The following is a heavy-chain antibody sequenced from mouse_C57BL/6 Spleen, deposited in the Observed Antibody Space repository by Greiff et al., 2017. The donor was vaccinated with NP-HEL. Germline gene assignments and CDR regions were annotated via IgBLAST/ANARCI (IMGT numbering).Heavy chain of an antibody. V-gene: IGHV1-15*01. Sequence: QVQLLQSGAELVRPGASVTLSCKASGYTFSDYEMHWVKQTPVHGLEWIGAIDPEAGGTAYNQKVKGKAILTADKSSSTAYMALRLLISEDTAVYSGTRSRDTAWFAYWGTGTLVTVSA. J-gene: IGHJ3*01. CDR3: TRSRDTAWFAY. D-gene: IGHD3-3*01. CDR2: IDPEAGGT. CDR1: GYTFSDYE.